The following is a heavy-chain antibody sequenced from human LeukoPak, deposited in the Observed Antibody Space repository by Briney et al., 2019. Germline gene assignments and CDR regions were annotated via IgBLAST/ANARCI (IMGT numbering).Heavy chain of an antibody. V-gene: IGHV3-66*01. Sequence: PGGSLRLSCAASGLTVSSTYMSWVRQAPGKGLEWVSVFYSGGATYYADSVRGRFTISRDNSKNSLYLQMNSLRAEDTAVYYCARDSKYAFDYWGQGTLVTVSS. CDR3: ARDSKYAFDY. J-gene: IGHJ4*02. CDR1: GLTVSSTY. D-gene: IGHD2-2*01. CDR2: FYSGGAT.